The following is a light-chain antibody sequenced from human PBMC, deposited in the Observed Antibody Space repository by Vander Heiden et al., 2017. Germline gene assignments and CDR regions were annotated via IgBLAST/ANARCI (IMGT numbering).Light chain of an antibody. CDR2: LNRDGSH. CDR1: RGHSSYA. V-gene: IGLV4-69*01. CDR3: QTWDTGIRV. Sequence: QLVLTQSPSASASLGASVKLTCTLSRGHSSYAIAWHQQQPEKGTRDLMKLNRDGSHNKGDGIPDRFSGSSSGAERHLTISSLQSEDEADYYCQTWDTGIRVFGGGTKLTVL. J-gene: IGLJ3*02.